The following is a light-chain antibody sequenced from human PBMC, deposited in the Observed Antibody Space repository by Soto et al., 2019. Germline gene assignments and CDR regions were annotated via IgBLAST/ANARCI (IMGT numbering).Light chain of an antibody. CDR2: GAS. CDR1: QSVSSN. J-gene: IGKJ1*01. CDR3: QQYNNWPRT. Sequence: EIVMTQSPSTLSASPGERATLTCRASQSVSSNLAWYQQKPGQAPRLLIYGASTRATGIPARFSGSGPGTEFTLTISSLQSEDFAVYYCQQYNNWPRTFGQGTKVDIK. V-gene: IGKV3-15*01.